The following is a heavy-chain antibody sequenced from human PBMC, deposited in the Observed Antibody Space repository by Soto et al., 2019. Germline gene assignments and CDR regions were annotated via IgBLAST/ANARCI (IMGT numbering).Heavy chain of an antibody. CDR1: GGSVSSGSHY. J-gene: IGHJ5*02. Sequence: SETLSLTCTVSGGSVSSGSHYWSWIRQSPGKGLEWIGYRYYDGSTKYNPSLKSRVTISTDTSKNQFSLKLSSVTAADTAVYYCASRRSYHYGSGSYQPYNWFVPWGQVSLFTVSS. D-gene: IGHD3-10*01. CDR2: RYYDGST. CDR3: ASRRSYHYGSGSYQPYNWFVP. V-gene: IGHV4-61*01.